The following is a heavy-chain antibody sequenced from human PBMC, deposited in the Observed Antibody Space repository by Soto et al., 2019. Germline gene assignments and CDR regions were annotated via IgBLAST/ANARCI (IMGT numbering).Heavy chain of an antibody. CDR2: IDGSGKT. D-gene: IGHD1-26*01. CDR1: SESLSGYY. V-gene: IGHV4-34*01. J-gene: IGHJ4*02. CDR3: VGARGRLVGFDY. Sequence: QVQLQQWGAGLLKPSETLSLTCAVNSESLSGYYWSWIRQSPGKGLEWIGEIDGSGKTNYSPSHRSRVAMSVDTSKNHFSLNLNSVSAADTAAYYCVGARGRLVGFDYWGQGTLVTVSS.